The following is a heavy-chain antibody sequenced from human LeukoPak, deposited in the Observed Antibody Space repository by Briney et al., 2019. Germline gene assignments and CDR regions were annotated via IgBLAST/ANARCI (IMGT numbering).Heavy chain of an antibody. Sequence: PGGSLRLSCAASRFTFSSYGMHWVRQAPGKGLEWVAVISYDGRNKNYADSVKGRFTISRDNSKNTLYLQMNSLSAEDTAIYYCAKGGYNNFFDYWGQGTLVTVSS. D-gene: IGHD5-24*01. J-gene: IGHJ4*02. CDR3: AKGGYNNFFDY. V-gene: IGHV3-30*18. CDR1: RFTFSSYG. CDR2: ISYDGRNK.